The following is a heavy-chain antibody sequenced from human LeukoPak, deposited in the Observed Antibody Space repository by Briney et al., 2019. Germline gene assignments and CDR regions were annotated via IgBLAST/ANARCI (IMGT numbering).Heavy chain of an antibody. CDR2: IYYSGST. D-gene: IGHD4-17*01. V-gene: IGHV4-39*02. CDR1: GGSISSSSYY. Sequence: SETLSLTCTVSGGSISSSSYYWGWIRQPPGKGLEWIGSIYYSGSTYYNPSLKSQVTISVDTSKNQFSLKLSSVTAADTAVYYCARERMAGDYYVPFDPWGQGTLVTVSS. J-gene: IGHJ5*02. CDR3: ARERMAGDYYVPFDP.